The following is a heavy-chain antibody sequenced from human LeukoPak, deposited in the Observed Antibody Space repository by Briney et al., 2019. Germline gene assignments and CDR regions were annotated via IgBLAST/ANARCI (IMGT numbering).Heavy chain of an antibody. CDR2: IYYSGST. D-gene: IGHD4-23*01. CDR3: ARGDYGGNSGYYYGMDV. V-gene: IGHV4-59*08. Sequence: SETLSLTCTVSGGSISGYYWNWIRQPPGKGLEWIGYIYYSGSTSYNPSLKCRVTISVDTSKNQFSLNLTSLTAADTAVYYCARGDYGGNSGYYYGMDVWGQGTTVTVSS. J-gene: IGHJ6*02. CDR1: GGSISGYY.